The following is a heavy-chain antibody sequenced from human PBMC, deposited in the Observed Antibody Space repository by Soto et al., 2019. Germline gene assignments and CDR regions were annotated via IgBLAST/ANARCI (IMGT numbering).Heavy chain of an antibody. D-gene: IGHD7-27*01. CDR3: ATHPWGLSY. CDR2: IKSKTDGGTT. V-gene: IGHV3-15*01. J-gene: IGHJ4*02. CDR1: GFTFSNAW. Sequence: EVQLVESGGGLVKPGGSLRLSCAASGFTFSNAWMSWVRQAPGKGLEWVGRIKSKTDGGTTDYAAPVKGRFTISREDSKNTRYLQMNRLKTDDTAVYYCATHPWGLSYWGQGTLVSVSS.